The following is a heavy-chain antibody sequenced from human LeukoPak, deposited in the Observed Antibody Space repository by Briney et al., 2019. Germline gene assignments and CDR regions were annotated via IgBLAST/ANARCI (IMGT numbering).Heavy chain of an antibody. D-gene: IGHD5-18*01. CDR3: AKDVPSYGYYYYYMDV. CDR2: ISGSGGST. J-gene: IGHJ6*03. Sequence: PGGSLRLSCAASGFPFSSYAMSWVREAPGKGLEWVSAISGSGGSTYYAASVKGRFTISRDNSKNTLYLQMNSLRAEDTAVYYCAKDVPSYGYYYYYMDVWGKGTTVTVS. CDR1: GFPFSSYA. V-gene: IGHV3-23*01.